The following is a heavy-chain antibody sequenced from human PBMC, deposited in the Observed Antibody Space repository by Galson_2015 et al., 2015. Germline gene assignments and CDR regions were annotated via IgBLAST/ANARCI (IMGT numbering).Heavy chain of an antibody. J-gene: IGHJ4*02. V-gene: IGHV3-74*01. CDR1: GFAFSDYW. CDR2: INEDRKTI. Sequence: SLRLSCEASGFAFSDYWMHWVRQAPGKGPVWVAHINEDRKTINYADSVEGRFTISRDNAMNTLYLQMNSLRVEDTAVYYCANDLPAPRDYSGPGALLTVSS. CDR3: ANDLPAPRDY. D-gene: IGHD2-8*01.